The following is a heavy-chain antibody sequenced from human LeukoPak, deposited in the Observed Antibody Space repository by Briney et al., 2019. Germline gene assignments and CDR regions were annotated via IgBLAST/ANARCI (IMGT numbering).Heavy chain of an antibody. CDR2: INHSVST. V-gene: IGHV4-34*01. D-gene: IGHD5-18*01. J-gene: IGHJ4*02. Sequence: SETLSLTCAVYGGSFSGYYWSWIRQPPGKGLEWIGEINHSVSTNYNPSLKSRVTISVDTSKNQFSLKLSSVTAADTAVYYCARYSYGLGYWGQGTLVTVSS. CDR1: GGSFSGYY. CDR3: ARYSYGLGY.